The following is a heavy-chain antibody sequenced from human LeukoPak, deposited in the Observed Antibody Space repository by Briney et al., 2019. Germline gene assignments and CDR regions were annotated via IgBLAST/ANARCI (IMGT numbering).Heavy chain of an antibody. J-gene: IGHJ6*03. D-gene: IGHD1-1*01. Sequence: GASVKVSCKASGYTFTSYDINWVRQATGQGLEWMGWMNPNSGNTGYAQKFQGRVTITRNTSISTAYMELSSLRSEDTAVYYCARARAVGTLYYYYYMDVWGKGTTVTVSS. CDR3: ARARAVGTLYYYYYMDV. CDR1: GYTFTSYD. V-gene: IGHV1-8*03. CDR2: MNPNSGNT.